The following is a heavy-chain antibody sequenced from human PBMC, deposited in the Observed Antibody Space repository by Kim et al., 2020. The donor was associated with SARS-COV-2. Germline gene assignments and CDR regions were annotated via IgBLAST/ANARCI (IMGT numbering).Heavy chain of an antibody. Sequence: TNYNPSLKRGVTMSIDTSKHVFALRLSAVTVADTAIYYCARAGGWYWFDPWGQGTLVTVSS. V-gene: IGHV4-4*07. CDR2: T. CDR3: ARAGGWYWFDP. J-gene: IGHJ5*02. D-gene: IGHD6-19*01.